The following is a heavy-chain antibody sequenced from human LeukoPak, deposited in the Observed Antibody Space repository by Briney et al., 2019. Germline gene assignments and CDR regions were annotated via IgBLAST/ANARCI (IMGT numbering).Heavy chain of an antibody. V-gene: IGHV1-69*05. J-gene: IGHJ1*01. D-gene: IGHD2-15*01. CDR2: IIPIFGTA. CDR3: ARVACSGGSCYFEYFQH. Sequence: SVKVSCKASGGTFSSYAISWVRQAPGQGLEWTGGIIPIFGTANYAQKLQGRVTITTDESTSTAYMELSSLRSEDTAVYYCARVACSGGSCYFEYFQHWGQGTLVTVSS. CDR1: GGTFSSYA.